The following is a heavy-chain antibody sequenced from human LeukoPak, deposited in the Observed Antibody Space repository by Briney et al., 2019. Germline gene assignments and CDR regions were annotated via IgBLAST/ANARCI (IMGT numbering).Heavy chain of an antibody. CDR3: ARRYFDWYSPPYYYYYGMDV. CDR2: ISSSGSTI. CDR1: GFTFSRYE. V-gene: IGHV3-48*03. Sequence: PGGSLRLSCAASGFTFSRYEMNWVRQAPGKGLEWVSYISSSGSTIYYADSVKGRFTISRDNAKNSLYLQMDSLRAEDTAVYYCARRYFDWYSPPYYYYYGMDVWGQGTTVTVSS. J-gene: IGHJ6*02. D-gene: IGHD3-9*01.